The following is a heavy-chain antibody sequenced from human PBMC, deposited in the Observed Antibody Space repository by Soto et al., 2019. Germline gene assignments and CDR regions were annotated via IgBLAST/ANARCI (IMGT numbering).Heavy chain of an antibody. V-gene: IGHV4-31*03. J-gene: IGHJ4*02. CDR2: ISDSGSS. Sequence: QVQLQESGPGLVKPSQTLTLTCTVSGGSINSGRFYWSWIRQHPGKGLEWIGHISDSGSSYYNPSRASRVTISLDTSKNQSPPQLRAVPAADPAVYFCARTTFYDIFTAYYSPFEYWGQGTVVTVSS. D-gene: IGHD3-9*01. CDR1: GGSINSGRFY. CDR3: ARTTFYDIFTAYYSPFEY.